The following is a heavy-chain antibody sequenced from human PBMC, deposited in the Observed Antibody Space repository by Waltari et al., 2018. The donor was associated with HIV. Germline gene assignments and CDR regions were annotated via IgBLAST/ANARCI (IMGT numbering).Heavy chain of an antibody. V-gene: IGHV4-61*08. J-gene: IGHJ6*02. D-gene: IGHD3-16*01. CDR3: ARGLVPIDFNGMDV. Sequence: QVRLQESGPGLVKPSQTLSLTCPVSGGAVTNGGYYWPWIRQHPGKCLEWIGYIYYRGTPNYNPSLRSGVTLAVDTSKNQFSLNLRSVTTADTAVYYCARGLVPIDFNGMDVWGQGTMVTVSS. CDR2: IYYRGTP. CDR1: GGAVTNGGYY.